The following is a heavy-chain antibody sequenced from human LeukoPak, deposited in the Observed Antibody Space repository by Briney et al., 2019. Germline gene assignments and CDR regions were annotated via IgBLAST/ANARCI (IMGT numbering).Heavy chain of an antibody. D-gene: IGHD4-17*01. CDR2: INPNSGDT. CDR1: GYTFTGYY. Sequence: ASVKVSCKASGYTFTGYYMHWVRQAPGQGLEWMGWINPNSGDTNYAQKFQDRVTMTRDTSISTAYMELSRLTSDDTAVYYCARDRDGAQGGYWGQGTLVTVSS. V-gene: IGHV1-2*02. CDR3: ARDRDGAQGGY. J-gene: IGHJ4*02.